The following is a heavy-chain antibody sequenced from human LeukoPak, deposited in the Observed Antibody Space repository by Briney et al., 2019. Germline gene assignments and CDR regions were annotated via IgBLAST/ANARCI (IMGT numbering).Heavy chain of an antibody. Sequence: GESLKISCKGSGYSFTSYWIGWVRQMPGKGLEWMGIIYPGDSDTRYSPSFQGQVTISADKSISTAYLQWSSLKASDTAMSYCARRVEMATIYFDYWGQGTLVTVSS. J-gene: IGHJ4*02. CDR3: ARRVEMATIYFDY. CDR2: IYPGDSDT. D-gene: IGHD5-24*01. CDR1: GYSFTSYW. V-gene: IGHV5-51*01.